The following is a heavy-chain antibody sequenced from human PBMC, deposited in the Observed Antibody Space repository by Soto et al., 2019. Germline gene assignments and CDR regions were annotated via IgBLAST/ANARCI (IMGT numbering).Heavy chain of an antibody. CDR2: FDPEDGET. Sequence: QVQLVQSGAEVKKPGASVKVSCKVSGYTLTELSMHWVRQAPGKGLEWMGGFDPEDGETIYAQKFQGRVTMTEDTSPDTAYRELSSLKSEEPAVYYWAKAPPNIAVAGTCFDPWGQGPLVTVSS. CDR1: GYTLTELS. V-gene: IGHV1-24*01. D-gene: IGHD6-19*01. CDR3: AKAPPNIAVAGTCFDP. J-gene: IGHJ5*02.